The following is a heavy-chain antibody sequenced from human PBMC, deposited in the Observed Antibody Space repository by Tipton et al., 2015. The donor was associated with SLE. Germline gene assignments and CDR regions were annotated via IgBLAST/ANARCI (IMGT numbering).Heavy chain of an antibody. J-gene: IGHJ3*02. CDR1: GGSISCHY. D-gene: IGHD3-16*01. Sequence: LRLSCTVSGGSISCHYWSWIRQPPGKGLEWIGYIYYSGSISYNPSLKSRVTISVDTSKNQFSLKLSSVTAADTAVYYCAREWGDAFDIWGQGTMVTVSS. CDR2: IYYSGSI. V-gene: IGHV4-59*11. CDR3: AREWGDAFDI.